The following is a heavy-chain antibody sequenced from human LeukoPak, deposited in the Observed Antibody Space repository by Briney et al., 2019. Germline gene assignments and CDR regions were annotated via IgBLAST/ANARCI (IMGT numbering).Heavy chain of an antibody. CDR3: ARVPYCSGGSCYSGWFDP. V-gene: IGHV3-48*04. J-gene: IGHJ5*02. Sequence: SGGSLRLSCAASGFTFSSYSMNWVRQAPGKGLEWDSYISSSSSTIYYADSVKGRFTISRDNAKNSLYLQMNSLRAEDTAVYYCARVPYCSGGSCYSGWFDPWGQGTLVTVSS. D-gene: IGHD2-15*01. CDR2: ISSSSSTI. CDR1: GFTFSSYS.